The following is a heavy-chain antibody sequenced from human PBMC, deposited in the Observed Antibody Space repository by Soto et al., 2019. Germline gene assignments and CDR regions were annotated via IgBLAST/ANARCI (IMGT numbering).Heavy chain of an antibody. CDR3: VRLSIVVVPSSRDKYSYGMDV. V-gene: IGHV5-51*01. CDR2: IYPGDSDT. CDR1: GYSFTSYW. Sequence: GESLKISCKGSGYSFTSYWIGWVRQMPGKGLEWMGIIYPGDSDTRCSPSFQGQVTISADKSISTAYLQWSSLKASDTAMYYFVRLSIVVVPSSRDKYSYGMDVWGQGAPMTVS. J-gene: IGHJ6*02. D-gene: IGHD2-2*01.